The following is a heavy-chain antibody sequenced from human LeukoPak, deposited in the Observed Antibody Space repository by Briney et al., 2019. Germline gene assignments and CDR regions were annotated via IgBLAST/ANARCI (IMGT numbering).Heavy chain of an antibody. CDR2: IWCEGSNK. CDR1: GFTFSHYG. V-gene: IGHV3-33*01. Sequence: PGRSLRLSCAASGFTFSHYGMHWVRQAPGKGLEWEAVIWCEGSNKYYADSVKGRFTIYRDDSKNTLYLQMNSLRADDTAVYYCARHAHRWFYDSNSLEYWGQGALVTVSS. J-gene: IGHJ4*02. D-gene: IGHD4-11*01. CDR3: ARHAHRWFYDSNSLEY.